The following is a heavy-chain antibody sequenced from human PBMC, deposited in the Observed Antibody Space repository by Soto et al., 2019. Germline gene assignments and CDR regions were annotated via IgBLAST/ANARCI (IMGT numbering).Heavy chain of an antibody. Sequence: SETLSLTCAVYGGSFSGDYWSWIRQPPGKGREWIGEINHSGSTSYNPSLKSPVTISVDTSKNQFSLKLSSVTAAHTAVYYCATTQAAWCGDLVDHWGQGALVTISS. J-gene: IGHJ4*02. V-gene: IGHV4-34*01. CDR3: ATTQAAWCGDLVDH. CDR1: GGSFSGDY. CDR2: INHSGST. D-gene: IGHD3-10*01.